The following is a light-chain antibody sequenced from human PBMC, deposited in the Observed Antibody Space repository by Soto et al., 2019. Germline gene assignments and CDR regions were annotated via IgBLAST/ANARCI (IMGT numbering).Light chain of an antibody. CDR2: QVS. J-gene: IGLJ1*01. CDR3: CSYTSSSPYV. Sequence: QSALIQPPSVSGSPGQSITISCTGTSSDLGGYNFVSWYQHHPGKAPKLMIYQVSNRPSGVSNRFSGSKSGNTASLTISGLQAEDEADYYCCSYTSSSPYVFGTGTKVTVL. V-gene: IGLV2-14*01. CDR1: SSDLGGYNF.